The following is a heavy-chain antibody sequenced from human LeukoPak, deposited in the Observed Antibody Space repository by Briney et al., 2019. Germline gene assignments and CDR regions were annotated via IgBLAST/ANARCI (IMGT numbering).Heavy chain of an antibody. CDR1: GGSFSGYY. CDR3: ARGRAPTIFGVGRRWFDP. D-gene: IGHD3-3*01. CDR2: INHSGST. J-gene: IGHJ5*02. Sequence: SETLSLTCAVYGGSFSGYYWSWIRQPPGKGLEWIGEINHSGSTNYNPSLKSRVTISVDTSKNQFSLKLSSVTAADTAVYYCARGRAPTIFGVGRRWFDPWGQGTLVTVSS. V-gene: IGHV4-34*01.